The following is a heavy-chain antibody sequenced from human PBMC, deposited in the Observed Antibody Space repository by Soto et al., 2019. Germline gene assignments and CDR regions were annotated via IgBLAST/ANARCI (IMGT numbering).Heavy chain of an antibody. CDR1: GGSFSGYY. J-gene: IGHJ6*02. V-gene: IGHV4-34*01. CDR3: ARGYIVLMVGGMDV. CDR2: INHSGST. D-gene: IGHD2-8*01. Sequence: SETLSLTCAVYGGSFSGYYWSWIRQPPGKGLEWIGEINHSGSTNYNPSLKSRVTISVDTSKNQFSLKLSSVTAADTAVYYCARGYIVLMVGGMDVWGQGTTVTVS.